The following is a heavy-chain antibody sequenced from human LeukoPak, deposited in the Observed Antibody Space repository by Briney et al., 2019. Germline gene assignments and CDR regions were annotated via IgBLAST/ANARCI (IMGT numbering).Heavy chain of an antibody. J-gene: IGHJ4*02. Sequence: GGSLRLSCAASGFTVSSNYMSWVRQAPGKGLEWVSVIYSGGSTYYADSVKGRFTISRDNSKNTLYLQMNSLRAEDTAVYYCARVSSGWYVRYWGQGTLVTVSS. CDR3: ARVSSGWYVRY. CDR1: GFTVSSNY. CDR2: IYSGGST. D-gene: IGHD6-19*01. V-gene: IGHV3-66*01.